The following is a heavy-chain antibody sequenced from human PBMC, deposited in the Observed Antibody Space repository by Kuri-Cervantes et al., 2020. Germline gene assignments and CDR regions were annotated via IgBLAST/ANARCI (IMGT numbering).Heavy chain of an antibody. V-gene: IGHV3-30*07. D-gene: IGHD4-17*01. CDR3: AKEGGNYGDYGLSDYYGMDV. CDR2: TSLDGNNK. Sequence: GESLKISCAASGFIFSVYPMHWVRQAPGKGLQWVAVTSLDGNNKYYADSVKGRFTISRDNSKNTLYLQMNSLRAEDTAVYYCAKEGGNYGDYGLSDYYGMDVWGQGTTVTVSS. CDR1: GFIFSVYP. J-gene: IGHJ6*02.